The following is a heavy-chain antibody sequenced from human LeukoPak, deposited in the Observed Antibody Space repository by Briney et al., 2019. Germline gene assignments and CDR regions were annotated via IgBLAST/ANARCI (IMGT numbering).Heavy chain of an antibody. CDR2: IYYSGST. J-gene: IGHJ4*02. CDR1: GGSISSYY. CDR3: ARLRGGFFGH. V-gene: IGHV4-59*08. D-gene: IGHD3-16*01. Sequence: SETLSLTCTVSGGSISSYYWSWIRQPPGKGLEWIGYIYYSGSTNYNPSLKSRVTISVDTSKNQFSLKLSSVTAADTAVYYCARLRGGFFGHWGQGTLVTVSS.